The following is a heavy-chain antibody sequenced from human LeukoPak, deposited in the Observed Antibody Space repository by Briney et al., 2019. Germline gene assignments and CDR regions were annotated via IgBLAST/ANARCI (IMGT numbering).Heavy chain of an antibody. CDR2: ISTYNVKT. J-gene: IGHJ6*04. Sequence: ASVKVPCKTSAYTFTSYDISWVRQAPGQGLEWMGWISTYNVKTNYAQNVQGRVTMTTDTSTNTAYMELRSLRSDDTAVYYCARGQGLWFGESPLDVWGKGTTVTVSS. CDR3: ARGQGLWFGESPLDV. D-gene: IGHD3-10*01. CDR1: AYTFTSYD. V-gene: IGHV1-18*01.